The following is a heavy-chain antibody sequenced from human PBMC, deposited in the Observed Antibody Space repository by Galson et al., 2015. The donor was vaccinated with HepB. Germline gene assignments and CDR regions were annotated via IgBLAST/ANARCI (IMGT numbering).Heavy chain of an antibody. CDR1: GFTFSRNA. J-gene: IGHJ6*03. D-gene: IGHD3-16*02. CDR3: ANIIGGWNYYDMDV. Sequence: SLRLSCAASGFTFSRNAMSWVRQAPGKGLEWVSGISGSGGTTYYADSVKGRFTISRDNSKNTLFLQMSSLRAEDTAVYFCANIIGGWNYYDMDVGGKGTTVTVSS. V-gene: IGHV3-23*01. CDR2: ISGSGGTT.